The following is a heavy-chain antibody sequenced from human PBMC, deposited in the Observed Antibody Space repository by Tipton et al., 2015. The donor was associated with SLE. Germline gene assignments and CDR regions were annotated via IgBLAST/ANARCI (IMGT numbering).Heavy chain of an antibody. CDR2: ISSSSSYI. V-gene: IGHV3-21*01. CDR3: ARDRFGEAAASYYMDV. D-gene: IGHD6-13*01. J-gene: IGHJ6*03. Sequence: SLRLSCAASGFTFSSYSMNWVRQAPGKGLEWVSSISSSSSYIYYADSVKGRFTIPRDNAKNSLYLQMNSLRAEDTAVYYCARDRFGEAAASYYMDVWGKGTTVTVSS. CDR1: GFTFSSYS.